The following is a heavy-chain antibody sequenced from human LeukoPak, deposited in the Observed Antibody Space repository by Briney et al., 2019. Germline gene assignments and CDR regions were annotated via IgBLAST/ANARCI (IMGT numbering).Heavy chain of an antibody. Sequence: ASVKVSCKASGYTFTSYYMHWVRQAPGQGLEWMGIINPNSGGTNYAQKFQGRVTMTRDTSISTAYMELSRLRSDDTAVYYCARDVPNCSSTSCPIDYWGQGTLVTVSS. CDR1: GYTFTSYY. CDR3: ARDVPNCSSTSCPIDY. CDR2: INPNSGGT. J-gene: IGHJ4*02. D-gene: IGHD2-2*01. V-gene: IGHV1-2*02.